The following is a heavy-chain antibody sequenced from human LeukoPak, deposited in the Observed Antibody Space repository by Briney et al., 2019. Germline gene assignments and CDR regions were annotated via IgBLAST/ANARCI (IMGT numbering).Heavy chain of an antibody. Sequence: GGSLRLSCAASGFTFSDYYMSWIRQAPGKGLEWVSYISSSGSTIYYADSVKGRFTISRDNTKNTLYLQMNSLRAEDTAVYYCARGADSGYSSDNWGQGTLVSVSS. J-gene: IGHJ4*02. V-gene: IGHV3-11*04. CDR2: ISSSGSTI. CDR1: GFTFSDYY. D-gene: IGHD3-9*01. CDR3: ARGADSGYSSDN.